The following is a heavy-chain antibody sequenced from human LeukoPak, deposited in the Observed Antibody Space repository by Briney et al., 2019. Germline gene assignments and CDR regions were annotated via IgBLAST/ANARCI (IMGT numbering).Heavy chain of an antibody. J-gene: IGHJ6*03. V-gene: IGHV3-74*01. CDR3: ARVPNPDFWSGYNDYYYMDV. Sequence: GSLRLSCAASGFTFDDYGMSWVRQAPGKGLVWVSRINSDGSSTSYADSVKGRFTISRDNAKNTLYLQMNSLRAEDTAVYYCARVPNPDFWSGYNDYYYMDVWGKGTTVTVSS. CDR2: INSDGSST. CDR1: GFTFDDYG. D-gene: IGHD3-3*01.